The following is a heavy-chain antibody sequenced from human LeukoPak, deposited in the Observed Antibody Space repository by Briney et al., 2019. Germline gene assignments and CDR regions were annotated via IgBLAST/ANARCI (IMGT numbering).Heavy chain of an antibody. CDR3: ARVGSGLRVSGWFDS. D-gene: IGHD3-16*01. J-gene: IGHJ5*01. CDR1: GGTFSSYA. CDR2: IIPIFGTA. V-gene: IGHV1-69*13. Sequence: SVKVSCKASGGTFSSYAISWVRQAPGQGLEWMGGIIPIFGTANYAQKFQGRVTITADESTSTAYMELRSLRSDDTAVYYCARVGSGLRVSGWFDSWGQGTLVTVSS.